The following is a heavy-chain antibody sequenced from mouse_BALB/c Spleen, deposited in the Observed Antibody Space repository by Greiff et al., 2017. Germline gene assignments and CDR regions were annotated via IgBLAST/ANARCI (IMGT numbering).Heavy chain of an antibody. CDR3: ARGRAMDY. CDR1: GFSLTSYG. CDR2: IWSGRST. J-gene: IGHJ4*01. Sequence: VQLQQSGPGLVQPSQSLSITCTVSGFSLTSYGVHWVRQSPGKGLEWLGVIWSGRSTDYNAAFISRLSISKDNSKSQVFFKMNSLQANDTAIYYCARGRAMDYWGQGTSVTVSS. V-gene: IGHV2-2*02.